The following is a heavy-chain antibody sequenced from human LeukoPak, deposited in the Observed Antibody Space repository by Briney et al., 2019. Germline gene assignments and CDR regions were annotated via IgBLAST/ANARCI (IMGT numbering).Heavy chain of an antibody. CDR3: ARTRVVVVAATQYYYYGMDV. V-gene: IGHV1-69*04. Sequence: SVKVSCKASGGTFSSYAISWVRQAPGQGLEWMGRIIPILGIANYAQKFQGRVTITADKSTSTAYMELSSLRSEDTAVYYCARTRVVVVAATQYYYYGMDVWGQGTTVTVSS. D-gene: IGHD2-15*01. J-gene: IGHJ6*02. CDR2: IIPILGIA. CDR1: GGTFSSYA.